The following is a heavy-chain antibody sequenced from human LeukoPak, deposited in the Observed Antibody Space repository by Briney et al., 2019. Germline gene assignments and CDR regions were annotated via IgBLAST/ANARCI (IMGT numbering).Heavy chain of an antibody. CDR2: IYTSGST. D-gene: IGHD6-13*01. J-gene: IGHJ6*03. Sequence: SETLSLTCTASGGAISTSYWGWIRQPAGKGLEWIGRIYTSGSTIYNPSLKSRVSMSVDTSKNQFSLRLSSVTAADTAVYYCARDAGTSVGFYYYMDVRGKGTTVTVSS. CDR1: GGAISTSY. CDR3: ARDAGTSVGFYYYMDV. V-gene: IGHV4-4*07.